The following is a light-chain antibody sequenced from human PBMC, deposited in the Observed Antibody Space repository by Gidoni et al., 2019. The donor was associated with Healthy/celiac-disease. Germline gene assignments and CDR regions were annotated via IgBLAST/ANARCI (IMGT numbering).Light chain of an antibody. Sequence: DIQMTQSQSYLSASVGDRVTITCQVSQDISYYVNWYQQKPGKAPKLLYYDAPKLETGVPSRFSGSGSGTVFTFTISSLQPEVIATYYCQPYDTLPRTFGQGTKLEIK. CDR1: QDISYY. CDR2: DAP. CDR3: QPYDTLPRT. V-gene: IGKV1-33*01. J-gene: IGKJ2*01.